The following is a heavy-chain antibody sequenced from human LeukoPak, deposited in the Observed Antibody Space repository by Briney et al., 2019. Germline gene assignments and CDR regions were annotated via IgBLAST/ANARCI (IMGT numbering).Heavy chain of an antibody. CDR1: GFTFCSYA. J-gene: IGHJ4*02. V-gene: IGHV3-23*01. Sequence: GGSLRLSCAASGFTFCSYAMRWVRQAPEKGLEWVSTISGSGGGTYYADSVKGRFTISRDDSKNTLYLQMNSLRAEDTVVYYCVKDLGRYRNNCFVYLGQGTLVTVSS. CDR2: ISGSGGGT. D-gene: IGHD1-26*01. CDR3: VKDLGRYRNNCFVY.